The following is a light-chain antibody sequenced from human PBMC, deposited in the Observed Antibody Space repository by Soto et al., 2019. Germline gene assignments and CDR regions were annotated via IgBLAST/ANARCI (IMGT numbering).Light chain of an antibody. CDR3: QQRSNWPPGEFT. J-gene: IGKJ3*01. Sequence: EIVLTQSPATLSLSPGERATLSCRASQSVSNSLAWYQQKPGQAPRLLIYDASNRATGIPARFSGSGSETDFNLTISSLEPEEFAVYYCQQRSNWPPGEFTFGPGTRVHIK. CDR2: DAS. CDR1: QSVSNS. V-gene: IGKV3-11*01.